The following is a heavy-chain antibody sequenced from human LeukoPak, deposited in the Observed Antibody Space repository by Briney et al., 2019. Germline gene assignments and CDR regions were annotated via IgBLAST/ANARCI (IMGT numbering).Heavy chain of an antibody. CDR1: GLSFSSYT. CDR2: ISTSGGST. CDR3: AKPLVGIAGAGTLDY. V-gene: IGHV3-23*01. D-gene: IGHD6-13*01. J-gene: IGHJ4*02. Sequence: GGSLRLSCAASGLSFSSYTMSWVRQPPGKGLEWVSGISTSGGSTYYADSVKGRFTISRDNSKNTLYLQMNSLRGEDTAVYYCAKPLVGIAGAGTLDYWGQGTLVTVSS.